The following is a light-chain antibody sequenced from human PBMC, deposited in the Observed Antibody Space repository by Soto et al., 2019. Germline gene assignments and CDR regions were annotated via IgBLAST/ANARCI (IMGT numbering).Light chain of an antibody. Sequence: VLTQSPDTLSLSPGERATLSCRATETVGSNLAWFQQKPGQTPRLLIYDASTRFTGIPARFRGSGCGRDFTLTISSLEPADFAVYYCQQRSVWPPLNFGGGTKVEIK. J-gene: IGKJ4*01. CDR2: DAS. CDR1: ETVGSN. CDR3: QQRSVWPPLN. V-gene: IGKV3-11*02.